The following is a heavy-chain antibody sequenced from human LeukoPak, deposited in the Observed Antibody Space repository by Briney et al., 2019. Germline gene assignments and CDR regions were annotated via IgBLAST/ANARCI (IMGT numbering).Heavy chain of an antibody. CDR1: GGSISGYY. CDR3: ARYVDATVVHDY. D-gene: IGHD4-23*01. J-gene: IGHJ4*02. CDR2: IYHSGST. V-gene: IGHV4-31*03. Sequence: PSGTLSLACTVSGGSISGYYWSWIRQHPGKGLEWIGYIYHSGSTYYNPSLKSRVTISVDTSKNQFSLNLNSVTDADTAIYYCARYVDATVVHDYWGQGTLVTVSS.